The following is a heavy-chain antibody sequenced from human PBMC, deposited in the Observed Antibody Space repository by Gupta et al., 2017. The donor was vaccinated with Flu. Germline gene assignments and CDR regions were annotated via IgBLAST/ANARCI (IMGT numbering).Heavy chain of an antibody. CDR2: IWYDGSNK. Sequence: QVQLVEPGGGVVQPGRSLRLSCAASGFTFSSYGMHWVRQAPGKGLEWVAVIWYDGSNKYYTDSVKGRFTISRDNSKNTLYLQMNSLRAEDTAVYYCARDQGWIQLWPIGIDYWGQGTLVTVSS. J-gene: IGHJ4*02. D-gene: IGHD5-18*01. V-gene: IGHV3-33*01. CDR1: GFTFSSYG. CDR3: ARDQGWIQLWPIGIDY.